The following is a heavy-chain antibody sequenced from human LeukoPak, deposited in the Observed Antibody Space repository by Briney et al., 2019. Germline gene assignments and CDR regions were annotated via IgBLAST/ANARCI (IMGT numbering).Heavy chain of an antibody. V-gene: IGHV3-30*18. D-gene: IGHD2-21*02. CDR2: ISYDGSNK. CDR3: AKDSVTYYLDY. Sequence: GGSLRLSCAASGFTFSSYGMHWARQAPGKGLEWVAVISYDGSNKYYADSVKGRFTISRDNSKNTLYLQMNSLRAEDTAVYYCAKDSVTYYLDYWGQGTLVTVSS. CDR1: GFTFSSYG. J-gene: IGHJ4*02.